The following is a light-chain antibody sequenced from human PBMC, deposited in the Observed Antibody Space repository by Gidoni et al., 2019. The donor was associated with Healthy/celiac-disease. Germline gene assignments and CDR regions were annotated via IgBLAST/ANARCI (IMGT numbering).Light chain of an antibody. CDR2: EVS. CDR1: SSDVGGYHY. Sequence: QSALTQPASVSGSPGQSITISCTGTSSDVGGYHYVSWYQQHPGKAPKLMIYEVSNRPSGVSNRFSGSKSGNTASLTISWLQAEDEADYYCSSYTSSSTPVVFGGGTKLTVL. CDR3: SSYTSSSTPVV. J-gene: IGLJ2*01. V-gene: IGLV2-14*01.